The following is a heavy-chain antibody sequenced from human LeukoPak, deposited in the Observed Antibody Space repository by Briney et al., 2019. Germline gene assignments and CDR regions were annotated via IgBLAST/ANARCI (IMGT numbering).Heavy chain of an antibody. CDR3: AKEDYSNPRAYYYYGMDV. V-gene: IGHV3-30-3*01. D-gene: IGHD4-11*01. Sequence: GGSLRLSCAASGFTFSSYAMQWVRQAPGKGLKWVAVISHDGSNKYYADSVKGRFTISRDNSKNTLFLQMYSLRAEDTAVYYCAKEDYSNPRAYYYYGMDVWGQGTTVTVSS. CDR2: ISHDGSNK. J-gene: IGHJ6*02. CDR1: GFTFSSYA.